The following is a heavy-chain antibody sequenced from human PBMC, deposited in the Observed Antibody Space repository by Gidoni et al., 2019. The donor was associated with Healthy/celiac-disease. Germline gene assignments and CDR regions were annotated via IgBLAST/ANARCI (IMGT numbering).Heavy chain of an antibody. D-gene: IGHD3-10*01. J-gene: IGHJ4*02. V-gene: IGHV3-23*01. CDR2: ISGSGGST. CDR3: AKDRGPKGRTFDY. Sequence: GLEWVSAISGSGGSTYYADSVKGRFTISRDNSKNTLYLQMNSLRAEDTAVYYCAKDRGPKGRTFDYWGQGTLVTVSS.